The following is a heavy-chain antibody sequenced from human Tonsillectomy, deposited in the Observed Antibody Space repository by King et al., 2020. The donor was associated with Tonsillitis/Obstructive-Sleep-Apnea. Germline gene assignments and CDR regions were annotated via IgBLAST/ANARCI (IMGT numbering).Heavy chain of an antibody. Sequence: VQLVESGGGLVKHGGALTLSCAASGLNFKNAWRSWFLQVPGKGLECVGRIKSKTSGGAADYAAPVKGRFNISRDDSQDTLDLQMNSLKTEDTAVYYCITDPGDYEDYWGQGTPVSVSS. CDR2: IKSKTSGGAA. V-gene: IGHV3-15*01. D-gene: IGHD2-21*02. J-gene: IGHJ4*02. CDR3: ITDPGDYEDY. CDR1: GLNFKNAW.